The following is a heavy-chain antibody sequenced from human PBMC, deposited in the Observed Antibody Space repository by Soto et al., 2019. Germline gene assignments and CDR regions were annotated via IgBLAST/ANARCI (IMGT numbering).Heavy chain of an antibody. V-gene: IGHV1-69*01. CDR2: IIPIVGTG. Sequence: QVQLVQSGAEVRKPGSSVTVSCKASGGTFSNYAISWVRQAPGQGLEWMVGIIPIVGTGSYAHKLQGRVTMTADEPTTTAYMELSSLRFEDTAVYYCARVVILVPTASTHYFYHMDVWGPGTTVTVSS. J-gene: IGHJ6*02. CDR3: ARVVILVPTASTHYFYHMDV. CDR1: GGTFSNYA. D-gene: IGHD2-2*01.